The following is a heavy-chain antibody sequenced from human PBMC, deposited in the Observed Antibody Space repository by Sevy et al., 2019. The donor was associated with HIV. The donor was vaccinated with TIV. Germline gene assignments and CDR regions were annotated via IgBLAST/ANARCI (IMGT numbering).Heavy chain of an antibody. Sequence: SETLSLTCTVSGGSITSLYWNWIRQPPGKGLECIANIYYNGHINYNPSLKSRVTLSLDTSKNQFSLRLSSVTAADTAMYYCAGENAWGRGYSWGQRTLVTASS. CDR2: IYYNGHI. V-gene: IGHV4-59*08. D-gene: IGHD1-26*01. J-gene: IGHJ4*02. CDR1: GGSITSLY. CDR3: AGENAWGRGYS.